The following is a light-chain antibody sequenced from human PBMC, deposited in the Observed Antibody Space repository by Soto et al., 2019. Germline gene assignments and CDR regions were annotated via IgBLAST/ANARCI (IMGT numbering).Light chain of an antibody. CDR2: GNN. J-gene: IGLJ1*01. V-gene: IGLV1-40*01. CDR3: QSYDSSLSGV. CDR1: SSNIGAGYD. Sequence: QSVLTQPPSVSGAPGQRVTISCTGSSSNIGAGYDVHWYQQFPGTAPKLLIYGNNNRPSGVPDRFSGSKSVTSASLAITGLQAEDEADYYCQSYDSSLSGVFGSGTKLTVL.